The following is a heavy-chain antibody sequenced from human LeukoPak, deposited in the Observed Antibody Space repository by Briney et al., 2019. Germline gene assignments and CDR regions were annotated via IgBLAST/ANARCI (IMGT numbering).Heavy chain of an antibody. D-gene: IGHD2-2*01. V-gene: IGHV4-39*01. Sequence: SETLSLTCTVSGGSISSSSYYWGWIRQSPGKGLEWIGSIYYSGSTYYNPSLKSRVTISVDTSKNQFSLKLSSVTAADTAVYYCARRLVVVEPAEFDYWGQGTLVTVSS. CDR2: IYYSGST. J-gene: IGHJ4*02. CDR1: GGSISSSSYY. CDR3: ARRLVVVEPAEFDY.